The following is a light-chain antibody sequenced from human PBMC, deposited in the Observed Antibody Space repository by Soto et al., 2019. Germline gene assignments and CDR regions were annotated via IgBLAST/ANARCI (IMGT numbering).Light chain of an antibody. CDR3: SSHTISSALQV. J-gene: IGLJ1*01. CDR2: GVS. Sequence: QSVLTQPASVSGSPGQSITISCTGTISDFVVYNYVSWYQQHPGKAPKLMIYGVSNRPSGVSNRFSGSKSGNTASLPISGLQADDEADYYCSSHTISSALQVFGTGTKVTVL. CDR1: ISDFVVYNY. V-gene: IGLV2-14*01.